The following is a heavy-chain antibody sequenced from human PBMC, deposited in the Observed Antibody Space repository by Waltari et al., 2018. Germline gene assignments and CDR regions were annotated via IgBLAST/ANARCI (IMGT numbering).Heavy chain of an antibody. D-gene: IGHD3-3*01. J-gene: IGHJ4*02. V-gene: IGHV4-38-2*02. Sequence: QVQLQESGPGLVKPSETLSLTCAVSGYSISSGYYWGWIRQPPGKGLEWIGSIYHSGSTYYNPSLKSRVTISVDTSKNQFSLKLSSVTAADTAVYYCAREWSGPFDYWGQGTLVTVSS. CDR1: GYSISSGYY. CDR2: IYHSGST. CDR3: AREWSGPFDY.